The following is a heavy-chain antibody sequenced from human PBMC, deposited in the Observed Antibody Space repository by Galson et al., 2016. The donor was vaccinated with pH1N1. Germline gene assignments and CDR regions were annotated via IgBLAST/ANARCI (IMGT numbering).Heavy chain of an antibody. J-gene: IGHJ6*03. CDR1: GFTFTAYS. V-gene: IGHV3-21*01. CDR2: ITSNSFYI. Sequence: SLRLSCAASGFTFTAYSMHWVRQAPGKGLEWVSSITSNSFYIYYADSVKGRFTISRDNAKNSLYLHTNSLRAEDTAVYYCARDPGRPRLYYMDVWGKGTTVTVSS. D-gene: IGHD1-26*01. CDR3: ARDPGRPRLYYMDV.